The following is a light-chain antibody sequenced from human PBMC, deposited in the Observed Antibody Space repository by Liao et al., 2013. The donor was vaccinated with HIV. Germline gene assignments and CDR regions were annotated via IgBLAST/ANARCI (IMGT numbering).Light chain of an antibody. V-gene: IGLV3-25*02. CDR1: ALPKLY. CDR2: KDS. Sequence: SYELTQPPSVSVSPGQTARITCSGDALPKLYAYWYQQKPGQAPVLVIYKDSERPSGIPERFSGSNSGNTATLTISRVEAGDEADYYCQVWDSSSDPLVFGGGTKLTVL. CDR3: QVWDSSSDPLV. J-gene: IGLJ3*02.